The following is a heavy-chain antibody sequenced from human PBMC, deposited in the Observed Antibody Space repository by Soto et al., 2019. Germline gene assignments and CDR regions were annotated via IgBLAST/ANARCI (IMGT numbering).Heavy chain of an antibody. J-gene: IGHJ5*02. Sequence: QVQLVQSGAEVKKPGASVKVSCKASGYPFTKYDINWVRQATGQGLEWMGWINPNSGNTGYSQKFQVRVTMTRNTSISTAYMELSRLRFDDTALYYCARSPPRVEKNNYAGGWFDPWGEGTLVTVSS. CDR2: INPNSGNT. CDR3: ARSPPRVEKNNYAGGWFDP. V-gene: IGHV1-8*01. D-gene: IGHD4-4*01. CDR1: GYPFTKYD.